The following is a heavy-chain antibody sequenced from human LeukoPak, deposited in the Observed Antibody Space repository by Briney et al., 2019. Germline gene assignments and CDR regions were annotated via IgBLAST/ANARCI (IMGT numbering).Heavy chain of an antibody. CDR1: GGSFSGYY. CDR3: ARRRGVPLSCLDY. Sequence: PSETLSLTCAVYGGSFSGYYWSWIRQPPGKGLEWIGEINHSGSTNYNPSLKSRVTISVDTSKNQFSLKLSSVTAADTAVYYCARRRGVPLSCLDYWGQGTLVTVSS. V-gene: IGHV4-34*01. CDR2: INHSGST. D-gene: IGHD3-10*01. J-gene: IGHJ4*02.